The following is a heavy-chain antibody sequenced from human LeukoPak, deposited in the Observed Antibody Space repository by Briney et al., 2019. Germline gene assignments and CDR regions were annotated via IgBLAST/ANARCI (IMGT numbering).Heavy chain of an antibody. Sequence: ASVKVSCKASGGTFSSYAISWVRQAPGQGLEWMGGIIPIFGTANYAQKFQGRVTITADESTSTAYMELSSLRSEDTAVYYCARSRSSEPHDSKSWFDPWGQGTLVTVSS. J-gene: IGHJ5*02. CDR3: ARSRSSEPHDSKSWFDP. D-gene: IGHD3-22*01. CDR1: GGTFSSYA. CDR2: IIPIFGTA. V-gene: IGHV1-69*13.